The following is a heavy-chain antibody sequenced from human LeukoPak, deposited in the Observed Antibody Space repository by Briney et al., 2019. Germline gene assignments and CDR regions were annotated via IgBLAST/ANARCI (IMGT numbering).Heavy chain of an antibody. D-gene: IGHD5/OR15-5a*01. CDR3: ARILSTPFDY. Sequence: PGGSLRLSCAASGFTFSSYEMNWVRQAPGKGLEWVSYISNSGSTIYCADSVKGRFTISRDNAKNSLYLQMNSLRAEDTAVYYCARILSTPFDYWGQGILVTVSS. V-gene: IGHV3-48*03. CDR1: GFTFSSYE. CDR2: ISNSGSTI. J-gene: IGHJ4*02.